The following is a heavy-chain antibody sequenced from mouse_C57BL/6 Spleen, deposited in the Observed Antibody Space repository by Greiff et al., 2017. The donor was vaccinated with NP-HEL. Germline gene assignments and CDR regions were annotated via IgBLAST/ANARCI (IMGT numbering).Heavy chain of an antibody. J-gene: IGHJ2*01. CDR2: IRNKANGYTT. V-gene: IGHV7-3*01. Sequence: EVQGVESGGGLVQPGGSLSLSCAASGFTFTDYYMSWCRQPPGKALEWLGFIRNKANGYTTEYSASVKGRITISRDNSQSILYLQMHALRAEDSATDYCARYPYFDYWGQGTTLTVSS. CDR1: GFTFTDYY. CDR3: ARYPYFDY.